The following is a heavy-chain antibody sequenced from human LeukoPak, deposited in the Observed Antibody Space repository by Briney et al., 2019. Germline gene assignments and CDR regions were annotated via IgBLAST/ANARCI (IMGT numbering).Heavy chain of an antibody. D-gene: IGHD5-18*01. Sequence: GGSLRLSCAASGFTFSSYSMNWVRQAPGKGLEWVSSISSSSSYIYYADSVKGRFTISRDNAKNSLYLQMNSLRAEDTAVYYCARGGYSYGPQYFQHWGQGTLVTVSS. CDR1: GFTFSSYS. J-gene: IGHJ1*01. CDR3: ARGGYSYGPQYFQH. CDR2: ISSSSSYI. V-gene: IGHV3-21*01.